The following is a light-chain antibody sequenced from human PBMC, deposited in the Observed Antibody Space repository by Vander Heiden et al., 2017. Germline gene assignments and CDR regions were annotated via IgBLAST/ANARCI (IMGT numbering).Light chain of an antibody. V-gene: IGLV4-60*03. J-gene: IGLJ2*01. CDR2: LECSESY. CDR1: SGHSSYI. CDR3: EPSDSNSVV. Sequence: QPVLTQSSSASASLGSSVKLTCTLSSGHSSYIIAWHQQHPGKPPRSLMNLECSESYNTGSVAPALFSGSSSGANPAPPISTLRSEDDADYYCEPSDSNSVVFGGGTRLTVL.